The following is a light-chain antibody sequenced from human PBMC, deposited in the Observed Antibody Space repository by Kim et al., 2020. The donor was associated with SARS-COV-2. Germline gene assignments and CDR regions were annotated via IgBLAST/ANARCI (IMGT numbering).Light chain of an antibody. CDR3: QQYGSSPYT. CDR1: QSVSRRY. CDR2: DAS. V-gene: IGKV3-20*01. J-gene: IGKJ2*01. Sequence: EIVLTQSPGTLSLSPGETATLSCRASQSVSRRYLAWYQQKFGQAPSLLMYDASNRATGVPDRFSGSGSGTDFTLTISRVEPEDVAVFYCQQYGSSPYTFGKGTKLEI.